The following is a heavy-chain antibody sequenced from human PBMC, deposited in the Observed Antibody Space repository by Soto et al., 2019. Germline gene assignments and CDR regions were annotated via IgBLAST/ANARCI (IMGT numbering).Heavy chain of an antibody. J-gene: IGHJ6*02. CDR2: IWYDGSNK. Sequence: QVQLVESGGGVVQPGRSLRLSCAASGFTFSSYGMHWVRQAPGKGLEWVAVIWYDGSNKYYADSVKGRFTISRDNSKNXLYLQMNSLRAEDTAVYYCARDSWELLYYCYGMDVWGQGTTVTVSS. D-gene: IGHD2-15*01. CDR1: GFTFSSYG. V-gene: IGHV3-33*01. CDR3: ARDSWELLYYCYGMDV.